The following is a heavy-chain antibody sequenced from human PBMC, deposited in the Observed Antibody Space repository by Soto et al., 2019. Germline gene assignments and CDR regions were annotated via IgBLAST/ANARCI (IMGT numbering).Heavy chain of an antibody. V-gene: IGHV3-7*01. CDR1: GFTFSSYW. D-gene: IGHD3-3*01. CDR3: ARGSGVFGVVIIHFDY. Sequence: GGSLRLSCAASGFTFSSYWMSWVRQAPGKGLEWVANIKQDGSEKYYVDSVKGRFTISRDNAKTSLYLQMNSLRAEDTAVYYCARGSGVFGVVIIHFDYWGQGTLVTVSS. J-gene: IGHJ4*02. CDR2: IKQDGSEK.